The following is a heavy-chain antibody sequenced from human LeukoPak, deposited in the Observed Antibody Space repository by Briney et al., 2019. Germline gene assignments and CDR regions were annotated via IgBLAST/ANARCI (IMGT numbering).Heavy chain of an antibody. J-gene: IGHJ4*02. CDR2: ISSSGSTI. CDR1: GFTFSSYE. CDR3: AREGSVALPDY. Sequence: GGSLRLSCAASGFTFSSYEMNWVRQAPGKGLEWVSYISSSGSTIYYADSVKGRFTISRDNAKNSLYLQMNSLRAEDTAVYYCAREGSVALPDYWGQGTLVTVSS. V-gene: IGHV3-48*03. D-gene: IGHD6-19*01.